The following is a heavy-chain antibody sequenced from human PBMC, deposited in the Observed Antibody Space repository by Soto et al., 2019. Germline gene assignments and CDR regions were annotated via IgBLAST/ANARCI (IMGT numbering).Heavy chain of an antibody. CDR2: ISSSSGYT. J-gene: IGHJ6*02. V-gene: IGHV3-21*01. CDR1: GLIFSSSS. D-gene: IGHD6-13*01. Sequence: GGPLRLSCTALGLIFSSSSMPWVRKAPGKGLEWVSSISSSSGYTYYADSVKGRFTIARDNAKNSLYLQMNSLRAEDTAVYYFARDSRYSSSWRDYYYYYGMDVWGQGTTVTVSS. CDR3: ARDSRYSSSWRDYYYYYGMDV.